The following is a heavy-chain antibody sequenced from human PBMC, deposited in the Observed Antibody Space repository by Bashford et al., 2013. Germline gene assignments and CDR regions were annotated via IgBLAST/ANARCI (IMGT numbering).Heavy chain of an antibody. J-gene: IGHJ6*02. CDR1: GYTFTSYG. CDR3: ARELRFLEWLNYYYGMGR. CDR2: ISAYNGNT. Sequence: ASVKGSPARASGYTFTSYGISWVRQAPGQGLEWMGWISAYNGNTNYAQKLQGRVTMTTDTSTSTAYMELRSLRSDDTAVYYCARELRFLEWLNYYYGMGRLGPR. V-gene: IGHV1-18*01. D-gene: IGHD3-3*01.